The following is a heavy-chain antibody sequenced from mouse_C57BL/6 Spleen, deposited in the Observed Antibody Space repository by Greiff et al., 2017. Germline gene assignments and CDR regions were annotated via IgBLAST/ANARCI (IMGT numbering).Heavy chain of an antibody. V-gene: IGHV1-39*01. CDR3: SRAGCYYGRDYFDY. Sequence: EVQLQQSGPELVKPGASVKISCKASGYTFTDYNMNWVKQSNGKSLEWIGVINPNYGTTNYNQKFKGKATLTVDQSSSTAYMQLNSLTSEDAAVYYCSRAGCYYGRDYFDYWGKGTSLTASS. CDR2: INPNYGTT. CDR1: GYTFTDYN. D-gene: IGHD1-1*01. J-gene: IGHJ2*02.